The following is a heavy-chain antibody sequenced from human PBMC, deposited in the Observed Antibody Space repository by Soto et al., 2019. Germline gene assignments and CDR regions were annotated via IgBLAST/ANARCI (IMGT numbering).Heavy chain of an antibody. Sequence: QVQLVESGGGVVQPGRSLRISCAASGFKFSSYAMHWVRQAPGKGLEWVAVIWYDGSNKYYTDSVKGRFTISRDNSKNTLYLQMNSLRAEDTALYYCARGGPAVTRGKGDYWGQGTLVTVSS. J-gene: IGHJ4*02. CDR2: IWYDGSNK. CDR1: GFKFSSYA. V-gene: IGHV3-33*01. CDR3: ARGGPAVTRGKGDY. D-gene: IGHD4-17*01.